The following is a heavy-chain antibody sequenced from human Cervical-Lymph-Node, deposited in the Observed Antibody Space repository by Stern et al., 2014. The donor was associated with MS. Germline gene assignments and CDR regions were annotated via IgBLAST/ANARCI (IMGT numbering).Heavy chain of an antibody. V-gene: IGHV4-34*01. CDR1: GGSFSDYY. J-gene: IGHJ4*02. CDR3: ARGPQHSSWYVPFDY. CDR2: INHSGDT. D-gene: IGHD6-13*01. Sequence: QVQLQQWGAGLLKPSETLSLTCGVSGGSFSDYYWSWIRQAPGKGLEWIGEINHSGDTNYNPSPKGRVSLSVDTPKNQLSLYLNPGTAADTSVYYCARGPQHSSWYVPFDYWGQGTLVTVSS.